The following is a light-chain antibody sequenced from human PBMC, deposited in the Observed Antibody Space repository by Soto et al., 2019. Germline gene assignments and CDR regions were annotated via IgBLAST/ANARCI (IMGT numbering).Light chain of an antibody. CDR2: DVS. CDR1: QTVERW. CDR3: QQYKDYVYT. V-gene: IGKV1-5*01. J-gene: IGKJ2*01. Sequence: DIQMTQSPAALWASVGGGCISTCLASQTVERWMAWYQQKPGKAPKLLISDVSTLERGVPSRFSGSGSATEFTLTISGLQPDDFATYYCQQYKDYVYTFGQGTKVDIK.